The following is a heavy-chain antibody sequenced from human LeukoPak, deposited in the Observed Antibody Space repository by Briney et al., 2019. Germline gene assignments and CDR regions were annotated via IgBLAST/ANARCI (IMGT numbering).Heavy chain of an antibody. Sequence: ASVKVFCSASGGTFSSYAISWVRQDPAQGLEWMGGLIPIFGTANYAEKFKGRVTITADKSKSTAYLELSSLRSEDTAGYYCARGPFQYSSGGEPYYYYMDVWGKGTTVTVSS. D-gene: IGHD6-19*01. J-gene: IGHJ6*03. CDR1: GGTFSSYA. CDR2: LIPIFGTA. CDR3: ARGPFQYSSGGEPYYYYMDV. V-gene: IGHV1-69*06.